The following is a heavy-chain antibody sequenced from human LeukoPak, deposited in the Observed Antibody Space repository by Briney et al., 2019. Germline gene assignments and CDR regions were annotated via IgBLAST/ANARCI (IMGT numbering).Heavy chain of an antibody. CDR1: GGTFSTYA. CDR2: IIPIFGTA. J-gene: IGHJ6*03. Sequence: SVKVSCKASGGTFSTYAISWVRQAPGQGLEWMGGIIPIFGTANYAQKFQGRVTITADESTSTAYMELSSLRSEDTAVYYCARGGSSSLYDYYYYMDVWGKGTTVTVSS. D-gene: IGHD6-13*01. CDR3: ARGGSSSLYDYYYYMDV. V-gene: IGHV1-69*13.